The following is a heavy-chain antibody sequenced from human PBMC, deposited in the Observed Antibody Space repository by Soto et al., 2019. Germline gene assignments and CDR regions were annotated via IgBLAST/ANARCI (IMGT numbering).Heavy chain of an antibody. Sequence: RGESLKISCKGSGYSFTSYWIGWVRQMPGKGLEWMGIIYPGDSDTRYSPSFQGQVTISADKSISTAYLQWSSLKASDTAMYYCARQDYDYVWGSYRYTWGWFDPWGQGTLVTVSS. CDR2: IYPGDSDT. V-gene: IGHV5-51*01. D-gene: IGHD3-16*02. J-gene: IGHJ5*02. CDR3: ARQDYDYVWGSYRYTWGWFDP. CDR1: GYSFTSYW.